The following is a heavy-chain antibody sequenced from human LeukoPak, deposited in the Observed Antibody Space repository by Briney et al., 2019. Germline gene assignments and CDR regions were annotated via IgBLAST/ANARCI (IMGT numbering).Heavy chain of an antibody. J-gene: IGHJ4*02. D-gene: IGHD2-15*01. CDR1: GFTFSSYA. CDR3: ARDGGGVVVVVAAKLDY. V-gene: IGHV1-3*01. CDR2: INAGNGNT. Sequence: GGSLRLSCAASGFTFSSYAMSWVRQAPGQRLEWMGWINAGNGNTKYSQKFQGRVTITRDTSASTAYMELSSLRSEDTAVYYCARDGGGVVVVVAAKLDYWGQGTLVTVSS.